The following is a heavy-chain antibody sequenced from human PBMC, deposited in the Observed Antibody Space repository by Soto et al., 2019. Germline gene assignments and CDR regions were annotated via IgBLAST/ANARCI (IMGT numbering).Heavy chain of an antibody. J-gene: IGHJ4*02. CDR3: ARDKITGLFDY. CDR1: GGSFSGYD. V-gene: IGHV4-34*01. CDR2: INHSGST. D-gene: IGHD2-8*02. Sequence: QVQLQQWGAGLLKPSETLSLTCAVYGGSFSGYDWTWIRQPPGTGLEWIGEINHSGSTNYNPSLKSRVTISVDTSKIQFSLKLTSVTAADTAVYYCARDKITGLFDYWGQGTLVTVSS.